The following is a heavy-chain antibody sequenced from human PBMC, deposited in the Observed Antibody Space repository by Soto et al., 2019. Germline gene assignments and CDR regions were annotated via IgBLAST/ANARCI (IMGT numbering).Heavy chain of an antibody. CDR3: AADPMAYCSSTSCYNYYYGMDV. Sequence: ASVKVSCKASGFTFTSSAVQWVRQARGQRLEWIGWIVVGSGNTNYAQKFQERVTITRDMPTSTAYMELSSLRSEDTAVYYCAADPMAYCSSTSCYNYYYGMDVWGQGTTVTVSS. J-gene: IGHJ6*02. CDR2: IVVGSGNT. D-gene: IGHD2-2*02. CDR1: GFTFTSSA. V-gene: IGHV1-58*01.